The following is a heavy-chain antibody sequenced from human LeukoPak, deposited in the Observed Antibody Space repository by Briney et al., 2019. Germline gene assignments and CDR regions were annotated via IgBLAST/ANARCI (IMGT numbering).Heavy chain of an antibody. D-gene: IGHD3-3*01. V-gene: IGHV4-31*03. Sequence: SQSLSLTCTVSGASISSAGYYWSWIRQHPGKGLEWIGYIFYSRSTYYNPSLKTRVTISVDTSKNPFSLKLSSVTAADTAVYYCASEGSYYAFWSGYGTYGMDVWGQGTTVTVSS. CDR2: IFYSRST. J-gene: IGHJ6*02. CDR1: GASISSAGYY. CDR3: ASEGSYYAFWSGYGTYGMDV.